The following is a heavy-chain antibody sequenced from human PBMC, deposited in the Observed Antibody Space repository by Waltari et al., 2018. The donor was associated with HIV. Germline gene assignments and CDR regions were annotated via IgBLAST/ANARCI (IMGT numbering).Heavy chain of an antibody. CDR1: GFTFSNYW. Sequence: EVQLVESGGGLVQPGGSLRLSCVASGFTFSNYWMHWVRQGPGKGLVWVSRVNGDESRVFYADSVKRRSTIAREDSRNTMYLQMNSMRDEDTAVYYCARRHTSEGILDYWGQGTLVTVSS. J-gene: IGHJ4*02. V-gene: IGHV3-74*01. CDR2: VNGDESRV. D-gene: IGHD6-19*01. CDR3: ARRHTSEGILDY.